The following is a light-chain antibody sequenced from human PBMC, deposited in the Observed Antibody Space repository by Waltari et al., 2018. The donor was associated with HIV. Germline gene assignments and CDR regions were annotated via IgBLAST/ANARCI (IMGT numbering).Light chain of an antibody. CDR1: SSDVGGFNY. CDR3: SSFSSGNSLEV. Sequence: HSALTQPASVSGSPGQTVTISCSGTSSDVGGFNYVSWYQQHPGKAPKLMIYEVNNRPSRISIRFSGSKSGNTAYLTISGLQAEDEADYYCSSFSSGNSLEVFGTGTKVTFL. CDR2: EVN. J-gene: IGLJ1*01. V-gene: IGLV2-14*01.